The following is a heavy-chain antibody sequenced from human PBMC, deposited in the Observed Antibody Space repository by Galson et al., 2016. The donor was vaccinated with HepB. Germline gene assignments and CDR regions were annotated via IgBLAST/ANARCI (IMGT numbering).Heavy chain of an antibody. CDR3: STWGGLLWFEDYLGGGPQQYYFHS. V-gene: IGHV4-4*02. J-gene: IGHJ4*02. CDR1: GGSISSSHW. Sequence: SETLSLTCAVSGGSISSSHWWNWVRQPPGKGLEGIGEIYHSGRTNYNPSLKSRVTITVDKTKNQFSLDLSSVTAADTAMYYCSTWGGLLWFEDYLGGGPQQYYFHSWGQGTLVTVSS. CDR2: IYHSGRT. D-gene: IGHD3-10*01.